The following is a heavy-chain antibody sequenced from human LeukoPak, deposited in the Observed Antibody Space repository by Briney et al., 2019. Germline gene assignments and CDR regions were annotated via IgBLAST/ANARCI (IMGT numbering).Heavy chain of an antibody. Sequence: GRSLRLSCAASGFTFDDYAMHWDRQAPGKGLEWVSGISWNSGSIGYADSVKGRFTISRDNAKNSLYLQMNSLRAEDTALYYCATLTVAARTANFDYWGQGTLVTVSS. CDR3: ATLTVAARTANFDY. CDR2: ISWNSGSI. CDR1: GFTFDDYA. V-gene: IGHV3-9*01. J-gene: IGHJ4*02. D-gene: IGHD6-6*01.